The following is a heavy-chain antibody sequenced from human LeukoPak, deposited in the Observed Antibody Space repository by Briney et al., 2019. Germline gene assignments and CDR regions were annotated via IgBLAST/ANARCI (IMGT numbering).Heavy chain of an antibody. CDR1: GYSISSSSYY. CDR3: ARIRYSENIDY. V-gene: IGHV4-39*01. D-gene: IGHD1-1*01. J-gene: IGHJ4*02. Sequence: SETLSLTCTVSGYSISSSSYYWGWIRQPPGKGLECIGSIYYSGRTYYTPSLKSRVTISVDTSKNQFSLKVTSVTAADTAVYYCARIRYSENIDYWGQGTLVTVSS. CDR2: IYYSGRT.